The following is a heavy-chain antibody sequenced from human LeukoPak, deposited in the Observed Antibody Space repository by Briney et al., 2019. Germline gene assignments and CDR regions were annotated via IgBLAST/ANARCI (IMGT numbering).Heavy chain of an antibody. CDR2: IRSKSNSYAT. Sequence: GRSLRLSCAASGFTFSGSAMHWVRQASGKGLEWIGHIRSKSNSYATAYAASVKGRFTISRDDSKNTAYLQMNSLKTEDTAVYYCTSLLPTAASFDHWGRGTLVTVSS. V-gene: IGHV3-73*01. J-gene: IGHJ4*02. D-gene: IGHD2-2*01. CDR1: GFTFSGSA. CDR3: TSLLPTAASFDH.